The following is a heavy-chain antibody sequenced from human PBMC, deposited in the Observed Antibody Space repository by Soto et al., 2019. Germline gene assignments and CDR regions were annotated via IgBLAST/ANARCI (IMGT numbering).Heavy chain of an antibody. CDR3: ARPRVAVTDFDY. Sequence: PLEILSLTCAVSGYSISSSSWWGWIRQPPGKGLEWIGSIYYSGSTYYNPSLKSRVTISVDTSKNQFSLKLSSVTAADTAVYYCARPRVAVTDFDYWGQGTLVTVS. J-gene: IGHJ4*02. CDR2: IYYSGST. V-gene: IGHV4-38-2*01. D-gene: IGHD4-17*01. CDR1: GYSISSSSW.